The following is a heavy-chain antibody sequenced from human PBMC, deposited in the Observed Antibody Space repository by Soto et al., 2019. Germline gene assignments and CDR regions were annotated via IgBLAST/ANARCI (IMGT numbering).Heavy chain of an antibody. CDR3: ARDPMRRAVAGGVWNNNAFDI. CDR1: GYTFSSYP. Sequence: ASVKVSCKACGYTFSSYPMHWVRQAPGQRLEWMGWINAGNGNTKYSQKFQGRVTITRDTSASTAYMELSSLRSEDTAMYYCARDPMRRAVAGGVWNNNAFDIWGQGTMVTVS. D-gene: IGHD6-19*01. CDR2: INAGNGNT. J-gene: IGHJ3*02. V-gene: IGHV1-3*01.